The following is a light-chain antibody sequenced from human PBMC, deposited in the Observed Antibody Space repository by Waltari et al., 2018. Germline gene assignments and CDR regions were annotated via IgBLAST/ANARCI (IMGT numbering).Light chain of an antibody. Sequence: DIVMTQSPESLAVSLGERATLHFRSRQNVLYDRNNKNYLAWYQHKSGQSPKLLIYWASTRDSGVPDRFSGSGSETEFTLTISDLQADDVAVYYCQQYYATPRTFGQGTRVEIK. V-gene: IGKV4-1*01. CDR3: QQYYATPRT. CDR2: WAS. J-gene: IGKJ1*01. CDR1: QNVLYDRNNKNY.